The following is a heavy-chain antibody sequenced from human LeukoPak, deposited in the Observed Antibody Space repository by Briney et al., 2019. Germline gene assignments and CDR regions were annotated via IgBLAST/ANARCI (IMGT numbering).Heavy chain of an antibody. V-gene: IGHV5-51*01. CDR2: IYPLYSIT. CDR1: GYDFSTKW. J-gene: IGHJ5*02. CDR3: PRLAPDYADYWFDP. Sequence: GESLKISCQTSGYDFSTKWIGWVRQMPGKGLEWMGIIYPLYSITRYSPSFQGHVSISADPSLSTAYLQWTRLKPSDTAIYSCPRLAPDYADYWFDPWGQGTLVTVSS. D-gene: IGHD4-17*01.